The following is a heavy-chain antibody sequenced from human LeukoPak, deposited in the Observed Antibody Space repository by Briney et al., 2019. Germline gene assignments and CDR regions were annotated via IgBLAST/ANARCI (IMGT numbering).Heavy chain of an antibody. CDR2: IKGKGSGGTT. CDR3: TWNHDFYYRLDV. CDR1: GFTFTDAW. V-gene: IGHV3-15*01. D-gene: IGHD1-14*01. J-gene: IGHJ6*02. Sequence: TGGSLRLSCAASGFTFTDAWMSWVRQAPGEGLEWVGRIKGKGSGGTTDYAAPVKGRFTISRDDSKNTVYLEMNSLKTEDTAVYYCTWNHDFYYRLDVWGQGTTVTVSS.